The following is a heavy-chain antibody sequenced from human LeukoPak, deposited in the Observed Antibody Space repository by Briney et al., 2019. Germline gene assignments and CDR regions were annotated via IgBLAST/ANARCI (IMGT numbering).Heavy chain of an antibody. J-gene: IGHJ6*04. V-gene: IGHV5-51*01. Sequence: GESLKISCKGFGYSFTNHWIAWVRQMPGKGLETMGIIYPGDSDTGYSPSFQGQVTISADKSISTAYLQWSSLKASDTAMYYCARRSFPYYDFWSGPLDVWGKGSTVTVSS. CDR1: GYSFTNHW. CDR2: IYPGDSDT. CDR3: ARRSFPYYDFWSGPLDV. D-gene: IGHD3-3*01.